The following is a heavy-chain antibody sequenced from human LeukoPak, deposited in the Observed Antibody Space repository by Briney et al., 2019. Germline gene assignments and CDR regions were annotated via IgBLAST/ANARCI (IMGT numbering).Heavy chain of an antibody. Sequence: GGSLRLSCAASGFTFSNYGMHWVRQAPGKGLEWVAVISFDGSNQYYADSVKGRFTISRDNSKNTLYLQMSSLRAEDTAVYYCARGDYVWGSYRYRFDYWGQGTLVIVSS. V-gene: IGHV3-30*03. CDR1: GFTFSNYG. D-gene: IGHD3-16*02. J-gene: IGHJ4*02. CDR3: ARGDYVWGSYRYRFDY. CDR2: ISFDGSNQ.